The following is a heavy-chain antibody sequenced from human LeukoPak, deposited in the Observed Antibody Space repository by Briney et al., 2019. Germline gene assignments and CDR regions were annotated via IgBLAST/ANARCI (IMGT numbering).Heavy chain of an antibody. CDR1: GMTFERHG. D-gene: IGHD2-2*01. V-gene: IGHV3-30*02. Sequence: GGSLRLSCAVSGMTFERHGMHWVRQPPGKGLEWLAFIKYDGSRTDYEDSVKGRFTVSRDNSKNTLYLQMNSLRAEDTAVYYCARDGPAARGYYFDYWGQGTLVTVSS. J-gene: IGHJ4*02. CDR2: IKYDGSRT. CDR3: ARDGPAARGYYFDY.